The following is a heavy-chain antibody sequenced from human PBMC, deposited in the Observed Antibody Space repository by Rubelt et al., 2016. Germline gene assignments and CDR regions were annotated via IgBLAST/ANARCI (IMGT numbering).Heavy chain of an antibody. D-gene: IGHD3-22*01. Sequence: QVQLQESGPGLVKPSETLSLTCTVSGYSISSGYYWGWIRQPPGKGLEWIGSIYYSGSTYYNPSLKSGVPISGDTSKNQFSLKLSSVTAADTAVYYCARHSSPRSGLLLFYAFDIWGQGTMVTVSS. J-gene: IGHJ3*02. CDR3: ARHSSPRSGLLLFYAFDI. CDR2: IYYSGST. CDR1: GYSISSGYY. V-gene: IGHV4-38-2*02.